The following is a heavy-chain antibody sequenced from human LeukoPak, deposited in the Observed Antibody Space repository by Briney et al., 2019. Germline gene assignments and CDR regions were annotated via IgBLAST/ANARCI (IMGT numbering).Heavy chain of an antibody. CDR3: ARVGATWNY. CDR2: IIPILGIA. V-gene: IGHV1-69*04. J-gene: IGHJ4*02. CDR1: GYSFTGYY. Sequence: SVKVSRKASGYSFTGYYMHWVRQAPGQGPEWMGRIIPILGIANYAQKFQGRVTITADKSTSTAYMELSSLRSEDTAVYYCARVGATWNYWGQGTLVTVSS. D-gene: IGHD1-26*01.